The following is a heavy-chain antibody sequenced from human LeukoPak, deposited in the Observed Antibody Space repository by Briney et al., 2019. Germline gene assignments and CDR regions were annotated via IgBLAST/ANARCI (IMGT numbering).Heavy chain of an antibody. CDR2: IYYSGTT. Sequence: SQTLSLTCTVSGGSISSGDYYWSWVRQPPGKGLEWIGYIYYSGTTYYNPSLKSRVTISVDTSKNQFSLKLTSVTAADTAVYFCARGPYGSGSYYWGQGTLVTVSS. D-gene: IGHD3-10*01. V-gene: IGHV4-30-4*01. CDR1: GGSISSGDYY. J-gene: IGHJ4*02. CDR3: ARGPYGSGSYY.